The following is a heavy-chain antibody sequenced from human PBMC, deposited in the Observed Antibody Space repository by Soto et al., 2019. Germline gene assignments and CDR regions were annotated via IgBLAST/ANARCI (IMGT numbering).Heavy chain of an antibody. CDR3: ARDSDDYYDSSGYYLGPIDY. V-gene: IGHV3-48*02. CDR2: ISSSSSTI. Sequence: EVQLVESGGGLVQPGGSLRLSCAASGFTFSSYSMNWVRQAPGKGLEWVSYISSSSSTIYYADSVKGRFTISRDNAKNSLYLQMNSLRDEDTAVYYCARDSDDYYDSSGYYLGPIDYWGQGTLVTVSS. CDR1: GFTFSSYS. D-gene: IGHD3-22*01. J-gene: IGHJ4*02.